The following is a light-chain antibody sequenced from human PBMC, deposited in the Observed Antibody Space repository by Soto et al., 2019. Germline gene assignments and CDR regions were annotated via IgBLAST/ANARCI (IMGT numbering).Light chain of an antibody. Sequence: EIMMTQSPGTLSASPGERATLSCRASQSVSTTLAWYQQKPGQAPRLLIYAVSTRATGIPARFSGSGSGTEVTLTISSLQSEDFAVYYCQQYNKWPLTFGQGTNVEIK. CDR2: AVS. CDR1: QSVSTT. CDR3: QQYNKWPLT. V-gene: IGKV3-15*01. J-gene: IGKJ1*01.